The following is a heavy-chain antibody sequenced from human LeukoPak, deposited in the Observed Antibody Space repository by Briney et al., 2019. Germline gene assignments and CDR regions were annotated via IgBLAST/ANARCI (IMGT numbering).Heavy chain of an antibody. J-gene: IGHJ4*02. V-gene: IGHV3-53*01. CDR3: ARSETPARIAAALE. Sequence: GGSLRLSCAASGFTVSSNYMSWVRQAPGKGLEWVSVIYSGGSTYYADSVKGRFTISRDNSKNTLYLQMNSLRAEDTAVYYCARSETPARIAAALEWGQGTLVTVSS. D-gene: IGHD6-13*01. CDR1: GFTVSSNY. CDR2: IYSGGST.